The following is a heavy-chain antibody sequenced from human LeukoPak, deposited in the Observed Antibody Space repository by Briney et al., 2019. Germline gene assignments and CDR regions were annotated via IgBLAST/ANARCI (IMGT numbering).Heavy chain of an antibody. D-gene: IGHD5-12*01. CDR1: GGSISSSSYY. J-gene: IGHJ3*02. CDR3: ARSCRILDIVATIRARLGGNGFDI. Sequence: PSETLSLTCTVSGGSISSSSYYWGWIRQPPGKGLEWIGSIHHSGSTYYNPSLKSRVTIAVETSKNQFSLKLSSVTAADKAVYYCARSCRILDIVATIRARLGGNGFDIWGQGTMVTVSS. V-gene: IGHV4-39*07. CDR2: IHHSGST.